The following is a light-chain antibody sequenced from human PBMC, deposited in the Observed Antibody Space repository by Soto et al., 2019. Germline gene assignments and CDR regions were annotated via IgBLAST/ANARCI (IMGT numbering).Light chain of an antibody. CDR2: DAF. V-gene: IGKV3-11*01. Sequence: EIVLTQSPATLSLSPGERATLSCRASQSVSSYLAWFQQKPGQAPRLLIFDAFNRPTAIPARFSGSGSGTDFTLTISSLEPEDFEVYYCQQSSNWPLTLGHGTRLEIK. J-gene: IGKJ5*01. CDR1: QSVSSY. CDR3: QQSSNWPLT.